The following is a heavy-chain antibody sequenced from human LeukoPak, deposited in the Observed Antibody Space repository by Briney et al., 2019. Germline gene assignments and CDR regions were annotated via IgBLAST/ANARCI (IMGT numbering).Heavy chain of an antibody. Sequence: ASVKVSCKASGGTFSSYAISWVRQAPGQGLEWMGGIIPIFGTANYAQKFQGRATITADESTSTAYMELSSLRSEDTAVYYCARNYYDSSGYHENLIYWGQGTLVTVSS. V-gene: IGHV1-69*13. J-gene: IGHJ4*02. CDR3: ARNYYDSSGYHENLIY. CDR2: IIPIFGTA. D-gene: IGHD3-22*01. CDR1: GGTFSSYA.